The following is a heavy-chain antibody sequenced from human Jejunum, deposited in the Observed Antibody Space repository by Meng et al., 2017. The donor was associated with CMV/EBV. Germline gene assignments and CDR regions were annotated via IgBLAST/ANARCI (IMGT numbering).Heavy chain of an antibody. CDR3: AKGHSGYDLDALDV. V-gene: IGHV3-30*02. Sequence: SGFTFSSYGIHWVRQAPGKGLEWVAFIRYDGTNKYYTESVKGRFTISRDNSKNTVNLQMRSLRAEDTAVYYCAKGHSGYDLDALDVWGQGTMVTVSS. CDR2: IRYDGTNK. D-gene: IGHD5-12*01. J-gene: IGHJ3*01. CDR1: GFTFSSYG.